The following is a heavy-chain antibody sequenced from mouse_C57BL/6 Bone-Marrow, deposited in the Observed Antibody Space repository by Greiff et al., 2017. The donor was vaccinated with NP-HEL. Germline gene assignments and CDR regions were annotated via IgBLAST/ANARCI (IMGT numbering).Heavy chain of an antibody. CDR1: GFSLTSYG. J-gene: IGHJ4*01. V-gene: IGHV2-2*01. CDR3: APGGYDGGGAMDY. Sequence: VKLVESGPGLVQPSQSLSITCTVSGFSLTSYGVHWVRQSPGKGLEWLGVIWSGGSTDYNAAFISRLSISKDNSKSQVFFKMNSLQADDTAIYYCAPGGYDGGGAMDYWGQGTSVTVSS. CDR2: IWSGGST. D-gene: IGHD2-2*01.